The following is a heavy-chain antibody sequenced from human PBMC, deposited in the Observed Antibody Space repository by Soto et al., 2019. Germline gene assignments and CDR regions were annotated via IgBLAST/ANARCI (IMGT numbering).Heavy chain of an antibody. Sequence: GASVKVSCKASGGTFSSYAISWVRQAPGQGLEWMGGIIPIFGTANYAQKFQGRVTITADESTSTAYMELSSLRSEDTAVYYCASRLWDTAMVVYGHYYYGMDVWGQGTTVTVSS. CDR2: IIPIFGTA. D-gene: IGHD5-18*01. CDR3: ASRLWDTAMVVYGHYYYGMDV. CDR1: GGTFSSYA. V-gene: IGHV1-69*13. J-gene: IGHJ6*02.